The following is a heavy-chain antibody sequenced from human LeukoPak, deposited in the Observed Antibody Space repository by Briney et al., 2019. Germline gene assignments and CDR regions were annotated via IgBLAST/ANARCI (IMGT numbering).Heavy chain of an antibody. CDR3: AARNPYYYYYYMDV. Sequence: NPSETLSLTCTVSGGSISSSSYYWGWIRQPPGKGLEWIGSIYYSGSTYYNPSLKSRVTISVDTSKDQFSLKLSSVTAADTAVYYCAARNPYYYYYYMDVWGKGTTVTVSS. J-gene: IGHJ6*03. CDR1: GGSISSSSYY. CDR2: IYYSGST. V-gene: IGHV4-39*01.